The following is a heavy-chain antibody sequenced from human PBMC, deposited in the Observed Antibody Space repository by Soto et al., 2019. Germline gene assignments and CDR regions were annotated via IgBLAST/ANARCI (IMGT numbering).Heavy chain of an antibody. CDR3: TSSSFWSGYSDY. J-gene: IGHJ4*02. D-gene: IGHD3-3*01. V-gene: IGHV3-21*01. CDR1: GITFSSYT. CDR2: ISGSSSYI. Sequence: VQLVESGGGLVKPGGSLRLSCAASGITFSSYTMNWVRQAPGKGLEWVSSISGSSSYIYYADSVKGRFTISRDNAKNSLYLQMHSLRAEDTAVYYCTSSSFWSGYSDYWGQGTLVTVSS.